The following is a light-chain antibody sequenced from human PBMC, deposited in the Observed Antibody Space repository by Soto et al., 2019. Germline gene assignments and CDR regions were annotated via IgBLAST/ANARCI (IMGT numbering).Light chain of an antibody. J-gene: IGLJ2*01. Sequence: QSALTQPRSVSGSPGQSVTISCTGTSSDVGASKYVSWYQQHPGKAPKVMIYDVTERPSGVPDRFSGSKSGNTASLTITDLQAEDEADYYCCSYGGSYTGIFGGGTKLTVL. CDR3: CSYGGSYTGI. V-gene: IGLV2-11*01. CDR2: DVT. CDR1: SSDVGASKY.